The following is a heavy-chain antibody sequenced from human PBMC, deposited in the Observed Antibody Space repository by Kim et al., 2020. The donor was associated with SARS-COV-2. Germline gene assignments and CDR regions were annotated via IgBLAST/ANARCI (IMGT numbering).Heavy chain of an antibody. CDR2: IKSKTDGGTT. J-gene: IGHJ6*03. V-gene: IGHV3-15*01. CDR3: TTDLGTVAGFYYYYYMDV. CDR1: GFTFSNAW. Sequence: GGSLRLSCAASGFTFSNAWMSWVRQAPGKGLEWVGRIKSKTDGGTTDYAAPVKGRFTISRDDSKNTLYLQMNSLKTEDTAVYYCTTDLGTVAGFYYYYYMDVWGKGTTVTVSS. D-gene: IGHD6-19*01.